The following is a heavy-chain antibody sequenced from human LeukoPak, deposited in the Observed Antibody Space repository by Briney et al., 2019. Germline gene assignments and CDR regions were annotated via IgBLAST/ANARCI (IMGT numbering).Heavy chain of an antibody. J-gene: IGHJ4*02. CDR1: GFTFSRYG. V-gene: IGHV3-30*02. CDR2: IRYDGSNK. Sequence: RGSLRLSCAASGFTFSRYGMHWVRQAPGKGLEWVAFIRYDGSNKYYADSVKGRFTISRDNSKNTLYLQMNSLRAEDTAVYYCAKAKGGLRLGELSPFDYWGQGTLVTVSS. D-gene: IGHD3-16*02. CDR3: AKAKGGLRLGELSPFDY.